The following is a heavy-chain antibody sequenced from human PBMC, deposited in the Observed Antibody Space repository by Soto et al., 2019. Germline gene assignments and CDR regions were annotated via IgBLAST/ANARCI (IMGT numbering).Heavy chain of an antibody. Sequence: GGSLRLSCAASGFTFSSYAMSWVRQAPGKGLEWVSAISGSGGSTYYADSVKGRFTISRDNSKNTLYLQMNSLRAEDTAVYYCAKPDCTGYSSGGRAFDIWGQGTMVTVAS. CDR3: AKPDCTGYSSGGRAFDI. J-gene: IGHJ3*02. CDR2: ISGSGGST. V-gene: IGHV3-23*01. CDR1: GFTFSSYA. D-gene: IGHD6-19*01.